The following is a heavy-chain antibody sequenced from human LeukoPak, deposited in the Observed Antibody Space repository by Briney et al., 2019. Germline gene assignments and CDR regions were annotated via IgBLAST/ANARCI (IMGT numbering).Heavy chain of an antibody. J-gene: IGHJ4*02. D-gene: IGHD6-25*01. CDR3: ARDLYNSASK. CDR1: GFTFSSSW. CDR2: IKQDGGEK. Sequence: GGSLRLSCAASGFTFSSSWMTWVRQAPGKGLEWVANIKQDGGEKYYVDSVKDRFTISRDNAKNSLYLQMNSLRAEDTAVYYCARDLYNSASKWGQGTLVTVSS. V-gene: IGHV3-7*03.